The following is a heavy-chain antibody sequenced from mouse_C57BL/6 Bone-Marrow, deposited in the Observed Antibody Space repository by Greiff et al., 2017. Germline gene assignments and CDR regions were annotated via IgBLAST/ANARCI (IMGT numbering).Heavy chain of an antibody. D-gene: IGHD1-1*01. J-gene: IGHJ3*01. CDR3: ARGGTVVEGGFAY. V-gene: IGHV3-6*01. CDR1: GYSITSGYF. CDR2: ISYDGSN. Sequence: VQLKESGPGLVKPSPSLSLTCSVTGYSITSGYFWNWIRQFPRNKLEWRGYISYDGSNNYNPSLKNRISITRDTSKNPFFLKMNSVTTEDTATYYGARGGTVVEGGFAYWGQGTLVTVSA.